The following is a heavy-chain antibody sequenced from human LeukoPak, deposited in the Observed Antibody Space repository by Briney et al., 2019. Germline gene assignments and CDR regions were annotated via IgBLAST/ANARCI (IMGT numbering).Heavy chain of an antibody. V-gene: IGHV3-74*01. CDR3: ARGDPYYGSGSYSC. CDR2: INTDGSST. D-gene: IGHD3-10*01. Sequence: PGGSLRLSCAASGFTFSSYWMHWVRQAPGKGLVWVSRINTDGSSTSYADSVKGRFTISRDNAKNTLYLQMNSLRAEDTAVYYCARGDPYYGSGSYSCWGQGTLVTVSS. J-gene: IGHJ4*02. CDR1: GFTFSSYW.